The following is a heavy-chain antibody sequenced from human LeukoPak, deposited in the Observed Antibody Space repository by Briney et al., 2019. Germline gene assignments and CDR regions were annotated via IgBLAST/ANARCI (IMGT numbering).Heavy chain of an antibody. CDR3: ARDTVVGTAMVNPYYYGMDV. D-gene: IGHD5-18*01. Sequence: GGSLRLSCAASGFTFSSYSMNWVRQAPGKGLEWVSSISSSSSYIYYADSVKGRFTISRDNAKNSLYLQMNSLRAEDTAVYYCARDTVVGTAMVNPYYYGMDVWGQGTTVTVSS. J-gene: IGHJ6*02. CDR2: ISSSSSYI. CDR1: GFTFSSYS. V-gene: IGHV3-21*01.